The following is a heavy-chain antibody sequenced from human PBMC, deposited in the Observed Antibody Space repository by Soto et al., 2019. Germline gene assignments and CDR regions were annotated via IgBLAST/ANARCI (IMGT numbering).Heavy chain of an antibody. V-gene: IGHV1-69*13. J-gene: IGHJ6*02. Sequence: ASVKVSCKASGGTFSSYAISWVRQAPGQGLEWMGGIIPIFGTANYAQKFQGRVTITADESTSTAYMELSSLRSEDTAVYYCARVNSNYVISYYYYGMDVWGQGTTVTVSS. CDR3: ARVNSNYVISYYYYGMDV. CDR2: IIPIFGTA. D-gene: IGHD4-4*01. CDR1: GGTFSSYA.